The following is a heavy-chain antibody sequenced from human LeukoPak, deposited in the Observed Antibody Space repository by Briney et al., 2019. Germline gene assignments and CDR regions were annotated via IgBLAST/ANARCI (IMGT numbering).Heavy chain of an antibody. Sequence: SVKVSCKASGGTFSSYAISWVRQAPGQGLEWMGGIIPIFGTANYAQKFQGRVTITADESTSTAYMELSSLRSEDTAVYYCARDVTLDWLLGAFDIWGQGTMVTVSS. CDR2: IIPIFGTA. CDR3: ARDVTLDWLLGAFDI. D-gene: IGHD3/OR15-3a*01. J-gene: IGHJ3*02. CDR1: GGTFSSYA. V-gene: IGHV1-69*13.